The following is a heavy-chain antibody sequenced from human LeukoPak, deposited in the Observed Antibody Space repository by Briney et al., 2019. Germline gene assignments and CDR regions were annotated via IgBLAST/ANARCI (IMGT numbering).Heavy chain of an antibody. Sequence: SETLSLTCTVPGGSISSYYWSWIRQPPGKGLEWIGYIYYSGSTNYNPSLKSRVTISVDTSKNQFSLKLSSVTAADTAVYYCARGADCGGDCLLKGAWFDPWGQGTLVTVSS. V-gene: IGHV4-59*01. CDR2: IYYSGST. CDR1: GGSISSYY. J-gene: IGHJ5*02. CDR3: ARGADCGGDCLLKGAWFDP. D-gene: IGHD2-21*02.